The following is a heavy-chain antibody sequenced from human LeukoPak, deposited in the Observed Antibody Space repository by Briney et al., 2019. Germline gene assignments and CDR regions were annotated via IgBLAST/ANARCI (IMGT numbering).Heavy chain of an antibody. CDR2: ISDSGGST. D-gene: IGHD6-19*01. J-gene: IGHJ4*02. Sequence: GGSLRLSCAASGITFSSYAMSWVRQAPGKGLEWVSSISDSGGSTYYADSVKGRFTISRDNSRDTLYLQMSSLRAEDTAIYYCAKAGSSGWSSSGGDYWGQGSLVTVSS. V-gene: IGHV3-23*01. CDR1: GITFSSYA. CDR3: AKAGSSGWSSSGGDY.